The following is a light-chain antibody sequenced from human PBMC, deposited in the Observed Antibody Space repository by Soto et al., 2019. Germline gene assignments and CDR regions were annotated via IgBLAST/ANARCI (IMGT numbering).Light chain of an antibody. CDR3: KHHGSSCNT. J-gene: IGKJ2*01. Sequence: ESVVTQSPGTLSLSPGERATLSCRASQSVDSRYVAWYQQKPGQAPRLLVYRASNTATGIPDRYSGSGSGTGFTLTIRRLEPQDCAGYYSKHHGSSCNTSGHGT. V-gene: IGKV3-20*01. CDR1: QSVDSRY. CDR2: RAS.